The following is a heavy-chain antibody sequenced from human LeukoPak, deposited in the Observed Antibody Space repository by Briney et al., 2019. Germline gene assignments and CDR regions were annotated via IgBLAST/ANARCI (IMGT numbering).Heavy chain of an antibody. J-gene: IGHJ4*02. Sequence: GGSLRLSCAASGFTFSSYAMSWVRQTPGKGLEWVSTISGSGGSTYYADSVKGRFSISRDNSKNTLYLQMNSLRAEDTATYYCAKSSWSVTPGYFDYWGQGTLVTVSS. D-gene: IGHD4-17*01. CDR3: AKSSWSVTPGYFDY. CDR2: ISGSGGST. CDR1: GFTFSSYA. V-gene: IGHV3-23*01.